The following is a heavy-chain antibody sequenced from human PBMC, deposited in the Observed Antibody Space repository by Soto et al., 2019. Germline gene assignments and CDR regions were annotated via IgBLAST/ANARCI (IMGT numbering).Heavy chain of an antibody. D-gene: IGHD2-15*01. Sequence: SGPTLVNPTQTLTLTCTFSGFSLSTSGVGVGWIRQPPGKALEWLALIYWDDDKRYSPSLKSRLTITKDTSKNQVVLTMTNMDPVDTATYYCAHRPSYCSGGSCYSGFDYWGQGTLVTVSA. CDR1: GFSLSTSGVG. CDR2: IYWDDDK. J-gene: IGHJ4*02. V-gene: IGHV2-5*02. CDR3: AHRPSYCSGGSCYSGFDY.